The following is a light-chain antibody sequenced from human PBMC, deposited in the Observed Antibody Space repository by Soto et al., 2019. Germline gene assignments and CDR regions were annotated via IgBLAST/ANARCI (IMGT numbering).Light chain of an antibody. V-gene: IGLV3-21*02. CDR1: NIGSKS. J-gene: IGLJ3*02. Sequence: SYELTQPPSVSVAPGQTASITCGGNNIGSKSVHWYQQKPGQAPVLVVYDDSDRPSGIPERFSGSNSGNTATLTISRVEAGDEADYYCQVWDSSSDLYWVFGGGTKLTVL. CDR3: QVWDSSSDLYWV. CDR2: DDS.